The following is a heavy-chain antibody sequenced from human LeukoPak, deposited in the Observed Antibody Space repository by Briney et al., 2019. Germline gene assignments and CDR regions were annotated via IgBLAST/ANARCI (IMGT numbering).Heavy chain of an antibody. D-gene: IGHD6-19*01. CDR2: ITSTGSYI. CDR1: AFSFSDYN. J-gene: IGHJ4*02. V-gene: IGHV3-21*01. CDR3: AKAPDSSGCYYFDY. Sequence: GGSLRLSCAASAFSFSDYNMNWVRQAPGKGLEWVSSITSTGSYIYYADSVKGRFTISRDNAKNSLFLQLNSLRAEDTAVYYCAKAPDSSGCYYFDYWGQGTLVTVSS.